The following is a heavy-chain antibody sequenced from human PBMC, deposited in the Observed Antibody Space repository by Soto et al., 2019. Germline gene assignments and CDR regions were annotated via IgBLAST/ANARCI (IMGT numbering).Heavy chain of an antibody. CDR3: DMVVGATRGGAFDI. D-gene: IGHD1-26*01. J-gene: IGHJ3*02. Sequence: ASVKVSCKASGGTFSSYAISWVRQAPGQGLEWMGGIIPIFGTANYAQKFQGRVTITADKSTSTAYMELSSLRSEDTAVYYCDMVVGATRGGAFDICGQGTLVTVSS. CDR2: IIPIFGTA. CDR1: GGTFSSYA. V-gene: IGHV1-69*06.